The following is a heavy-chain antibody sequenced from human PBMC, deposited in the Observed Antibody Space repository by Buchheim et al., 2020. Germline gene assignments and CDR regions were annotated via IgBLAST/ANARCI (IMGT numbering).Heavy chain of an antibody. V-gene: IGHV3-7*01. D-gene: IGHD6-13*01. CDR3: ARDRCGSSQL. Sequence: EVQLVESGGGLVQRGGSLRLSCAASGFSSSSYWMSWVRQAPGKGLEWVANIKQDGSEKYYVDSVKGRFTISRDNAKNSLYLQMNSLRAEETAGYYCARDRCGSSQLWGQGTL. J-gene: IGHJ1*01. CDR1: GFSSSSYW. CDR2: IKQDGSEK.